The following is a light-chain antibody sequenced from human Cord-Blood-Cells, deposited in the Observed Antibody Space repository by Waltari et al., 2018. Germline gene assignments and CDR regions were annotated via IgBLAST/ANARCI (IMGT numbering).Light chain of an antibody. V-gene: IGKV1-5*01. CDR3: QQYNSYSMYT. CDR1: QSISSW. J-gene: IGKJ2*01. Sequence: DIRMPQSPSTLSASVGDIVTIPCRASQSISSWLAWYQQKPGKAPKLLIYDASSLESGVPSRFSGSGSGTEFTLTISSLQPDDFATYYCQQYNSYSMYTFGQGTKLEIK. CDR2: DAS.